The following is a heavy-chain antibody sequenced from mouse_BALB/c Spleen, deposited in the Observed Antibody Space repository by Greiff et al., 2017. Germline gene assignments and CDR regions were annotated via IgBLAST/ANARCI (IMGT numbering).Heavy chain of an antibody. D-gene: IGHD3-3*01. V-gene: IGHV1-14*01. CDR2: INPYNDGT. CDR1: GYTFTSYV. J-gene: IGHJ4*01. CDR3: ARRGDGGYGMDY. Sequence: EVKVVESGPELVKPGASVKMSCKASGYTFTSYVMHWVKQKPGQGLEWIGYINPYNDGTKYNEKFKGKATLTSDKSSSTAYMELSSLTSEDSAVYYCARRGDGGYGMDYWGQATSVTVSS.